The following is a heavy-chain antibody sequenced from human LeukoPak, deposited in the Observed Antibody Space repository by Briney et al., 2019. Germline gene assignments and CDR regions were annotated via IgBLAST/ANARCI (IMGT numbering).Heavy chain of an antibody. CDR3: ASLPPRYTYYYGSGSFTPLDAFDI. J-gene: IGHJ3*02. CDR1: GFTFSSYS. Sequence: PGGSLRLSCAASGFTFSSYSMNWVRQAPGKGLEWVSSISSSSSYIYYADSVKGRFTISRDNAKNSLYLQMNSLRAEDTAVYYCASLPPRYTYYYGSGSFTPLDAFDIWGQGTMVTVSS. D-gene: IGHD3-10*01. V-gene: IGHV3-21*01. CDR2: ISSSSSYI.